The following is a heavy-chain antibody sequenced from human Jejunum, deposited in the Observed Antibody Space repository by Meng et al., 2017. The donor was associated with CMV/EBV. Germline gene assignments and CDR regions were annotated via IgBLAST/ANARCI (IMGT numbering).Heavy chain of an antibody. CDR2: INAYNGNT. CDR1: TFSSYE. J-gene: IGHJ4*02. D-gene: IGHD3-16*02. V-gene: IGHV1-18*01. CDR3: ARVIMFGGVVVTRYYFEY. Sequence: TFSSYEISWVRQAPGQGLEWMGWINAYNGNTKYAQRFQGRVTMTTDTSTSTAYMEVRSLTSDDTAVYYCARVIMFGGVVVTRYYFEYWGQGTLVTVSS.